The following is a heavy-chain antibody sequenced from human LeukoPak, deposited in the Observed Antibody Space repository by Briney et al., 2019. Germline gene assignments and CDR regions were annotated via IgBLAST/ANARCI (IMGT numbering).Heavy chain of an antibody. Sequence: GGSLRLSCAASGFTFSSYWMTWVRRAPGKGLEWVANINQDGREKYYVDSVAGRFTISRDNAKNSLYLEMDRLRAEDTAIYYCANRAETTTGSFYWGQGTLVTVFS. V-gene: IGHV3-7*02. J-gene: IGHJ4*02. CDR1: GFTFSSYW. CDR2: INQDGREK. D-gene: IGHD4-11*01. CDR3: ANRAETTTGSFY.